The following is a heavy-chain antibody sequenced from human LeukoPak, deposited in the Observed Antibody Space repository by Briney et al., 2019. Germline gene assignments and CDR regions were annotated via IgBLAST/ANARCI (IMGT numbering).Heavy chain of an antibody. V-gene: IGHV3-23*01. CDR1: GFTFSSYA. J-gene: IGHJ4*02. CDR2: ISGSGGST. CDR3: ARGAGLFDF. D-gene: IGHD6-13*01. Sequence: PGGSLRLSCAASGFTFSSYAMSWVRQAPGKGLEWVSAISGSGGSTYYADSVKGRFTISRDIAKKSLYLQMNSLRAEDTAVYYCARGAGLFDFWGQGTLVTVSS.